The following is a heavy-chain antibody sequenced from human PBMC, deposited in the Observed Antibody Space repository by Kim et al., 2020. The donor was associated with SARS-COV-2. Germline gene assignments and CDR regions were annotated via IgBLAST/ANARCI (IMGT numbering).Heavy chain of an antibody. V-gene: IGHV3-33*01. D-gene: IGHD3-10*01. Sequence: GGSLRLSCAASGFTFSSYGMHWVRQAPGKGLEWVAVIWYDGSNKYYADSVKGRFTISRDNSKNTLYLQMNSLRAEDTAVYYCARGSGALDAFDIWGQGTMVTVSS. CDR2: IWYDGSNK. J-gene: IGHJ3*02. CDR1: GFTFSSYG. CDR3: ARGSGALDAFDI.